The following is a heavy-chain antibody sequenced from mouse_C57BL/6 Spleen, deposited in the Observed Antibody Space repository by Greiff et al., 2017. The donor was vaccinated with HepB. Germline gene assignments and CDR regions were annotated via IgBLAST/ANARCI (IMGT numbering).Heavy chain of an antibody. CDR1: GFTFSSYG. CDR2: ISSGGRYT. J-gene: IGHJ2*01. CDR3: ARRSITTVVFDY. V-gene: IGHV5-6*02. D-gene: IGHD1-1*01. Sequence: EVKLMESGGDLVKPGGSLKLSCAASGFTFSSYGMSWVRQTPDKRLEWVATISSGGRYTYYPDSVKGRFTISRDNAKNTLYLQMSSLKSDDTAIYYCARRSITTVVFDYWGQGTTLTVSS.